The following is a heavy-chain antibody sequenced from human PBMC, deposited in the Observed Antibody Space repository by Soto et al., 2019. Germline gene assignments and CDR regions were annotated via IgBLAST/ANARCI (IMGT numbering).Heavy chain of an antibody. D-gene: IGHD3-10*01. Sequence: DSVKGRFTISRDNAKNSLYLHMDSLRAEDTAVYYCVRDGNTMVRRIVHFDSWGQGTLVTVSS. J-gene: IGHJ4*02. CDR3: VRDGNTMVRRIVHFDS. V-gene: IGHV3-7*01.